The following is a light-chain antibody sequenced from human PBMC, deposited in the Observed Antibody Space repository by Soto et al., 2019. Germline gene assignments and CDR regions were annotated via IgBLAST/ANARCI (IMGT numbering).Light chain of an antibody. CDR3: QQSYSTPRT. Sequence: DIQMTQSPSSLSASLGGRVTITCRARQSISSLLNWYQQKPGKAPKLLIYAASSLQSGVPSRFSGSGSGTDFTLTFSSLQPEDFATYYCQQSYSTPRTFGQGTKVEIK. V-gene: IGKV1-39*01. CDR2: AAS. J-gene: IGKJ1*01. CDR1: QSISSL.